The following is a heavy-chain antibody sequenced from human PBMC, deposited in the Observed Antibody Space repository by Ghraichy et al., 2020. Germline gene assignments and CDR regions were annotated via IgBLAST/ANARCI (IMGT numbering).Heavy chain of an antibody. Sequence: SQTLSLTCTVSGGSISSDYWSWIRQPPGKGLEWIGYIYYSGSTNYNPSLKSRVTISVDTSKNQFSLKLSSVTAADTAVYYCARDPGAGAFDIWGQGTMVTVSS. CDR3: ARDPGAGAFDI. V-gene: IGHV4-59*01. CDR1: GGSISSDY. D-gene: IGHD3-10*01. J-gene: IGHJ3*02. CDR2: IYYSGST.